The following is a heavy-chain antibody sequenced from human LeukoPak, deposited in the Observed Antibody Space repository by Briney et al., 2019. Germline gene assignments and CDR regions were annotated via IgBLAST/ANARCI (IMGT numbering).Heavy chain of an antibody. Sequence: SETLSLTCTVSGGSISSYYWSWIRQSPGKGLEWIGYIYYSGSTNYNPSLKSRVTISVDTSKNQFSLRLSSVTAADTAVYYCARGRDSRGYQFMGFDSWGQGTLVTVSS. V-gene: IGHV4-59*08. J-gene: IGHJ4*02. CDR1: GGSISSYY. CDR2: IYYSGST. CDR3: ARGRDSRGYQFMGFDS. D-gene: IGHD3-22*01.